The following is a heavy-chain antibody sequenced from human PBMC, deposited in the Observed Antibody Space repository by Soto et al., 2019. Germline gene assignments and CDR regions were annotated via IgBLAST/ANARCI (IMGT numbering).Heavy chain of an antibody. CDR3: ARGYYDFWGGDPNSDF. V-gene: IGHV1-8*01. Sequence: QVQLVQSGAEVKKPGASVKVSCKASGYTFTSYDINWVRQATGQGLEWMGWMNPNSGNTGYAQKFQGKVTMTRNTPISTAHMELCSLRSEDTAVYCCARGYYDFWGGDPNSDFWRQGTLVTVSS. CDR1: GYTFTSYD. CDR2: MNPNSGNT. J-gene: IGHJ4*02. D-gene: IGHD3-3*01.